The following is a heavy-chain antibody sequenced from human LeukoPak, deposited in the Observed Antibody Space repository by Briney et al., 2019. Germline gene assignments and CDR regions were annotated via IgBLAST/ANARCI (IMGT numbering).Heavy chain of an antibody. V-gene: IGHV1-18*01. Sequence: ASVKVSCKATGYTFTSYGISWVRQAPGQGLEGMGWISAYNGNTNYAQKLQGRVTMTTDTSTSTAYMELRSLRSDDTAVYYCARDFFGYRDAFDIWGQGTMVTVSS. CDR3: ARDFFGYRDAFDI. D-gene: IGHD1-1*01. CDR2: ISAYNGNT. CDR1: GYTFTSYG. J-gene: IGHJ3*02.